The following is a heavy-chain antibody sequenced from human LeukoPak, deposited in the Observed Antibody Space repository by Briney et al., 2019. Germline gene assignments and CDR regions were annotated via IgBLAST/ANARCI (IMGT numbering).Heavy chain of an antibody. CDR3: ARVSGPGMNEYYHL. D-gene: IGHD2-8*02. CDR2: INEDGSFR. J-gene: IGHJ1*01. V-gene: IGHV3-74*01. CDR1: VIPFRGAW. Sequence: GGSLILSCAASVIPFRGAWMHSVRQAPGKGLVLVSRINEDGSFRRYVNSVKGRFTISIDNAKNTLFLQMERLRVEDTAVYYCARVSGPGMNEYYHLCGQGTLVIVSS.